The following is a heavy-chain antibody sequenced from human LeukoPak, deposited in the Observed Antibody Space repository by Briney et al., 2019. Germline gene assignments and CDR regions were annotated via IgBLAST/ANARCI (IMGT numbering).Heavy chain of an antibody. D-gene: IGHD6-19*01. V-gene: IGHV4-61*02. J-gene: IGHJ4*02. CDR2: IYTSGST. Sequence: PSETLSLTCTVSGGSISSGSYYWSWIRQPAGKGLEWIGRIYTSGSTNYNPSLKSRVTISVDTSKNQFSLKLSSVTAAATAVYYCAREQQWLKDGGFDYWGQGTLVTVSS. CDR1: GGSISSGSYY. CDR3: AREQQWLKDGGFDY.